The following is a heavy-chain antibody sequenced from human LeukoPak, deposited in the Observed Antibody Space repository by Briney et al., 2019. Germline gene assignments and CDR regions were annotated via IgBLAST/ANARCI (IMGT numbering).Heavy chain of an antibody. Sequence: PSETLSVTCTVSGGSFSSYYWSWIRQPPGKGLEWIGYIYYSGSTNYNPSLKSRVTISLDTSKNQFSLKLSSVTAADTAVYYCVRAVGPVGGYDSPWGQGTLVTVSS. CDR3: VRAVGPVGGYDSP. D-gene: IGHD5-12*01. CDR2: IYYSGST. V-gene: IGHV4-59*01. J-gene: IGHJ5*02. CDR1: GGSFSSYY.